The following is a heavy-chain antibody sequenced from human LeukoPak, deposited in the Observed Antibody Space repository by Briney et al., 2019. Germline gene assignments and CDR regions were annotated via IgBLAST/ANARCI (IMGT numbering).Heavy chain of an antibody. CDR2: IYSGGST. D-gene: IGHD1-1*01. V-gene: IGHV3-53*01. Sequence: PGGSLRLSCAASGFTVSSNYMSWVRQAPGKGLEWVSVIYSGGSTYYADSVKGRFTISRDNSKNTLYLQMSSLRAEDTAVYYCARFRTTSDYFDYWGQGTLVTVSS. CDR1: GFTVSSNY. CDR3: ARFRTTSDYFDY. J-gene: IGHJ4*02.